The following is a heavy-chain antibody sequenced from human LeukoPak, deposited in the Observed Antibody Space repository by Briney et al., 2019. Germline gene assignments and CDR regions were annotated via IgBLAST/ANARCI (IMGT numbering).Heavy chain of an antibody. D-gene: IGHD3-22*01. Sequence: SETLSLTCAVYGGSFSGYYWSWIRQPPGKGLEWIGGINHSGSTNYNPSLKSRVTISVDTSKNQFSLKLSSVTAADTAVYYCARGSEYYYDSSGYYLDYWGQGTLVTVSS. J-gene: IGHJ4*02. CDR3: ARGSEYYYDSSGYYLDY. CDR2: INHSGST. V-gene: IGHV4-34*01. CDR1: GGSFSGYY.